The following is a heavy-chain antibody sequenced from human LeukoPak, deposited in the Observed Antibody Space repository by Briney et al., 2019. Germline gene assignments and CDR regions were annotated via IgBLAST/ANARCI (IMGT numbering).Heavy chain of an antibody. CDR1: DGSFTGYY. CDR2: INHSGST. CDR3: ARRGTYYGGNSSSFDY. Sequence: PSETLSLTCAVYDGSFTGYYWSWIRQPPGKGLEWVGEINHSGSTNYNPSLKSRVTISVDTSKKQFSLKLSSVTAADTAVYYCARRGTYYGGNSSSFDYWGQGTLVTVSS. V-gene: IGHV4-34*01. D-gene: IGHD4-23*01. J-gene: IGHJ4*02.